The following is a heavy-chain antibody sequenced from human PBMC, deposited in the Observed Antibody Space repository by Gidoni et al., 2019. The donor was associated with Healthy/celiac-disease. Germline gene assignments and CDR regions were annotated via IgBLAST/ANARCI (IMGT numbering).Heavy chain of an antibody. Sequence: EVQLVESGGGLVQPGVSLRLSCAASGFPFSTYTLHWVRQAPGKGLEWVSYISSSSSTIYYADSVKGRFTISRDNAKNSLYLQMNSLRAEDTAVYYCARVYYDILTGDNYYYYGMDVWGQGTTVTVSS. D-gene: IGHD3-9*01. J-gene: IGHJ6*02. CDR2: ISSSSSTI. CDR3: ARVYYDILTGDNYYYYGMDV. CDR1: GFPFSTYT. V-gene: IGHV3-48*01.